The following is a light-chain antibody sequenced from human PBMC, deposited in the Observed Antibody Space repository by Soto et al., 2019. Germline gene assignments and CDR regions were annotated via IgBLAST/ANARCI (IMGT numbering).Light chain of an antibody. CDR3: QQYGSSPPKT. J-gene: IGKJ1*01. Sequence: EIMLTQSPTTPSVSPGERATLSFRASQCVSSSYLAWYQQKPGQAPRLLIYGASSRATGITDRFSGSGSGTDFTLTISRLEPEDFAVYYCQQYGSSPPKTFGQGTKVDIK. CDR1: QCVSSSY. V-gene: IGKV3-20*01. CDR2: GAS.